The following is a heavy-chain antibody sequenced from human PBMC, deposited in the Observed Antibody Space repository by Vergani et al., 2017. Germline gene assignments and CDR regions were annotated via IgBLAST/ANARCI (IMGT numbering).Heavy chain of an antibody. CDR1: GFTFSSYS. Sequence: EVQLVESGGGLVQPGGSLRLSCAASGFTFSSYSMNWVRQAPGKVLEWVSYISSSSSTIYYADSVKCLFTISRDNAKNSLYLQMNSLRAEDTAVYYCARDGDLYYFDYWGQGTLVTVSS. D-gene: IGHD7-27*01. V-gene: IGHV3-48*04. CDR3: ARDGDLYYFDY. J-gene: IGHJ4*02. CDR2: ISSSSSTI.